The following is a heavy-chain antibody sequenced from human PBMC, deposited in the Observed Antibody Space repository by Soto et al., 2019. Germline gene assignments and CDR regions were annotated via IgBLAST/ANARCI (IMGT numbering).Heavy chain of an antibody. Sequence: EVQLVESGGGLVKPGGSLRLSCAASGFTFSNAWMSWVRQAPGKGLEWVGRIKSKTDGGTTDYAAPVKGRFTISRDDSKNTLYLQMNSLKTEDTAVYYCTTEWIEKARNTHVGDYWGQGTLVTVSS. CDR1: GFTFSNAW. J-gene: IGHJ4*02. V-gene: IGHV3-15*01. D-gene: IGHD2-2*03. CDR2: IKSKTDGGTT. CDR3: TTEWIEKARNTHVGDY.